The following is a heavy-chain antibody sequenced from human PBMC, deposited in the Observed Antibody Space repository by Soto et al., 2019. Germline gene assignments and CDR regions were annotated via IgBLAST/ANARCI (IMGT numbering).Heavy chain of an antibody. CDR2: INSDGSST. V-gene: IGHV3-74*01. Sequence: GGSLRLSCAASGFTFSSYWMHWVRQAPGKGLVWVSRINSDGSSTSYADSVKGRFTISRDNAKNTLYLQMNSLRAEDTAVYYCARVPRKFWSGYSGYFDLWGRGTLVTVSS. CDR3: ARVPRKFWSGYSGYFDL. CDR1: GFTFSSYW. D-gene: IGHD3-3*01. J-gene: IGHJ2*01.